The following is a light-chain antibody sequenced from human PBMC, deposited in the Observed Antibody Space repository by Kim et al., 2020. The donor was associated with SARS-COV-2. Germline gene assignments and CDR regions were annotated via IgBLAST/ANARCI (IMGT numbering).Light chain of an antibody. Sequence: ASVGDRVTITCQAIQDITNYLNWYQQKPGKTPKLLIYDVSNLERGVPSRFSGAGLGTNFTFTISSLHPEDAATYFCQQYANLPITFGQGTRLEIK. CDR1: QDITNY. CDR2: DVS. V-gene: IGKV1-33*01. J-gene: IGKJ5*01. CDR3: QQYANLPIT.